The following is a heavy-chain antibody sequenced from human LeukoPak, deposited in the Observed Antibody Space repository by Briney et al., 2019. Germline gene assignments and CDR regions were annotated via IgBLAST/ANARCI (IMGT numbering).Heavy chain of an antibody. J-gene: IGHJ4*02. CDR1: GGSISSYY. CDR2: IYYSGST. V-gene: IGHV4-59*01. Sequence: PSETLSLTCTASGGSISSYYWSWIRQPPGKGLEWIGYIYYSGSTNYNPSLKSRVTISVDTSKNQFSLKLSSVTAADTAVYYCARGAYYYDSSGYAYWGQGTLVTVSS. CDR3: ARGAYYYDSSGYAY. D-gene: IGHD3-22*01.